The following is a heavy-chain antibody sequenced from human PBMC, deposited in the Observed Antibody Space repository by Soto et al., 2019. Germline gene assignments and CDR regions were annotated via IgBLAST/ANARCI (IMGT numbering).Heavy chain of an antibody. J-gene: IGHJ4*02. CDR2: IIPIFGTA. D-gene: IGHD3-22*01. V-gene: IGHV1-69*13. Sequence: ASVKVSCKASGGTFSSYAISWVRQAPGQGLEWMGGIIPIFGTANYAQKFQGRVTITADESTSTAYVELSSLRSEDTAVYYCAINLYYYDSSGPFDYWGQGTLVTVSS. CDR1: GGTFSSYA. CDR3: AINLYYYDSSGPFDY.